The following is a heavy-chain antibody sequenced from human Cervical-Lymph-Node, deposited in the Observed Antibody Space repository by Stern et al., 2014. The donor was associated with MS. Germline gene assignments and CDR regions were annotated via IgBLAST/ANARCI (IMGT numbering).Heavy chain of an antibody. CDR3: ARDRANYGVFDY. V-gene: IGHV1-18*01. D-gene: IGHD4-17*01. J-gene: IGHJ4*02. Sequence: VQLEESGGGVKKPGASVKVSCKTSGYTFTDYGVTWVRLAPGQGLEWMGWISGHNGVTNDARKFQDRVTITTDTSTNTAYLELRSLRADDTAIYYCARDRANYGVFDYWGQGSRVTVSA. CDR1: GYTFTDYG. CDR2: ISGHNGVT.